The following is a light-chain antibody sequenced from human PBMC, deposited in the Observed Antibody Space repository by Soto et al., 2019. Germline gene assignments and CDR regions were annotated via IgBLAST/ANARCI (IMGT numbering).Light chain of an antibody. CDR3: QQYGSSSWT. Sequence: VLTQSPDTLSLSPGERAKLSCRASQSVSSNYVAWYQQKPGQAPRLLTHGSSSRATGVPDRFSGRGSGTNFTLVISRLEPEDFAVYYCQQYGSSSWTFGQGTEVDI. CDR2: GSS. J-gene: IGKJ1*01. V-gene: IGKV3-20*01. CDR1: QSVSSNY.